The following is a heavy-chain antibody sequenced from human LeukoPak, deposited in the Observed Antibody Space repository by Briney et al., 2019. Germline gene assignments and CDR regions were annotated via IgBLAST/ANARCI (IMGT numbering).Heavy chain of an antibody. D-gene: IGHD6-19*01. CDR1: GFTFSNAW. J-gene: IGHJ6*03. CDR3: ARIGWTAFDYYYYMDV. Sequence: GGSLRLSCAASGFTFSNAWMSWVRQAPGKGLEWVANIKLDGSEKYYMDSVKGRFTISRDNAKNSLYLQMNSLRAEDTAVYYCARIGWTAFDYYYYMDVWGKGTTVTVSS. V-gene: IGHV3-7*01. CDR2: IKLDGSEK.